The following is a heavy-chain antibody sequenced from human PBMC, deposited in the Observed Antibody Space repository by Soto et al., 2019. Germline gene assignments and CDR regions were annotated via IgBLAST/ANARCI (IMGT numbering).Heavy chain of an antibody. CDR3: ARQRNREISFDY. J-gene: IGHJ4*02. CDR1: GGSISSYY. D-gene: IGHD1-1*01. Sequence: LSLTCTVSGGSISSYYWSWIRQPPGKGLEWIGYIYYSGSTNYNPSLKSRVTISVDTSKNQFSLKLSSVTAADTAVYYCARQRNREISFDYWGQGTLVTVSS. V-gene: IGHV4-59*08. CDR2: IYYSGST.